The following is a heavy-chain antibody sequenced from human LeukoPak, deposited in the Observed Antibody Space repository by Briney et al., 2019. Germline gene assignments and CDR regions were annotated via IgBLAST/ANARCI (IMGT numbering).Heavy chain of an antibody. J-gene: IGHJ4*02. V-gene: IGHV4-34*01. CDR1: GGSFSGYY. Sequence: PSETLSLTCAVYGGSFSGYYWSWIRQPPGKGPEWIGEINHSGSTNYNPSLKSRVTISVDTSKNQFSLKLSSVTAADTAVYYCASQTGIAVAGTALGVATFDYWGQGTLVTVSS. CDR2: INHSGST. D-gene: IGHD6-19*01. CDR3: ASQTGIAVAGTALGVATFDY.